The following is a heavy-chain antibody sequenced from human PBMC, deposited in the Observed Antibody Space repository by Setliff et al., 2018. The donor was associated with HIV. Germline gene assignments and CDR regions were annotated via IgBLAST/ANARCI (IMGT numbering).Heavy chain of an antibody. CDR2: INYSEST. Sequence: ASETMSLTCAVYGGSFNGYSWTWISQLPGKGLEWIGGINYSESTKYNPSLKSRVTISVDTSKSQFSLRLNSVTATDTVLYYCARGRFHRLHRPYSGSGSLGIQYFDYWGQGTLVTVSS. J-gene: IGHJ4*02. CDR3: ARGRFHRLHRPYSGSGSLGIQYFDY. CDR1: GGSFNGYS. D-gene: IGHD3-10*01. V-gene: IGHV4-34*01.